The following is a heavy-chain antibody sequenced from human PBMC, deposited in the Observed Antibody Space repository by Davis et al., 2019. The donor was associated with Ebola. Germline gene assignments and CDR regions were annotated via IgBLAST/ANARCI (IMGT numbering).Heavy chain of an antibody. CDR3: ARDLVPRWHEAYYYLDY. Sequence: ASVKVSCKASGYTFGSYGTSWVRQAPGQGLEWMGWISAYNGKINYAQKFQGRVILTTDTSTSTAYMELRSLRSDDTAIYYCARDLVPRWHEAYYYLDYWGQGTLVTVSS. CDR2: ISAYNGKI. V-gene: IGHV1-18*01. J-gene: IGHJ4*02. D-gene: IGHD3-10*01. CDR1: GYTFGSYG.